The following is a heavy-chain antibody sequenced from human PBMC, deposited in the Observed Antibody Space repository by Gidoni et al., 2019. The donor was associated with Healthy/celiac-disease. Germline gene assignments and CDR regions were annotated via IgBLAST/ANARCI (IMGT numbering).Heavy chain of an antibody. J-gene: IGHJ2*01. D-gene: IGHD2-2*02. CDR3: ASSIVVVPAAIEWYFDL. CDR2: IYYSGST. CDR1: GGSISSSRYY. Sequence: QLQLQESGPGLVKPSETLSLTCTVSGGSISSSRYYWGWIRQPPGKGLEWIGSIYYSGSTYYNPSLKSRVTISVDTSKNQFSLKLSSVTAADTAVYYCASSIVVVPAAIEWYFDLWGRGTLVTVSS. V-gene: IGHV4-39*01.